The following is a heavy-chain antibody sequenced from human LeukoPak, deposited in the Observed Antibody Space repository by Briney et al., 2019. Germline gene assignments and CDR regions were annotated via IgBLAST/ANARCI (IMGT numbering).Heavy chain of an antibody. CDR3: ATHVLFDSNSYSFWFDP. CDR1: GGSISRGDYY. Sequence: PSETLSLTCTVSGGSISRGDYYWSWIRQPPGKGLEWIGYISNSGSTYYNPSLKSQVTISLDTSKNQVSLMLTSVTAADTAVYFCATHVLFDSNSYSFWFDPWGQGTLVTVSS. CDR2: ISNSGST. J-gene: IGHJ5*02. D-gene: IGHD3-10*01. V-gene: IGHV4-30-4*01.